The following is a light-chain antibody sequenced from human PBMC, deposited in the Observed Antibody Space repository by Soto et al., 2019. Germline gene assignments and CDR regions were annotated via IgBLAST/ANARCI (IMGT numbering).Light chain of an antibody. J-gene: IGKJ3*01. CDR3: QQYCSSPFT. Sequence: EIVLTQSPGTVSLSPGERATLSCRASQSISSSSLAWYQQKPGQAPRLLLYGASSRATGIPARFSGSGSGTDFTLTISRLEPEDFAVYYCQQYCSSPFTFGPGTKVDV. CDR1: QSISSSS. CDR2: GAS. V-gene: IGKV3-20*01.